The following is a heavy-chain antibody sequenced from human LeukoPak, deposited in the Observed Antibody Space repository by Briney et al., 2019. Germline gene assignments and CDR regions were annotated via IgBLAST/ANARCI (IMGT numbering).Heavy chain of an antibody. V-gene: IGHV3-21*01. CDR3: ARVTRGGYDGYFDY. CDR2: ISTSSSYI. D-gene: IGHD5-12*01. J-gene: IGHJ4*02. Sequence: GGSLRLSCAASGFTFSSYSMNWVRQAPGKGLEWVSFISTSSSYIYYADSLKGRFTIPRDNAKKSLYLQINSLRAEDTAVYYCARVTRGGYDGYFDYWGQGTLVTVSS. CDR1: GFTFSSYS.